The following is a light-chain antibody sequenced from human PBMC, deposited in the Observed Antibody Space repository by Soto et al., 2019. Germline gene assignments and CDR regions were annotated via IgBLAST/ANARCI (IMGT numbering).Light chain of an antibody. Sequence: DIQVTQSPSSLSASVGDRVTITCRASLNITKYLSWYQQKPGIAPKPLISAASNLQSGVPLRFSGSGSGTDFTLTISSLQPEDCATYYCQQSYGTPYTFGQGNKLEIK. J-gene: IGKJ2*01. CDR2: AAS. CDR1: LNITKY. CDR3: QQSYGTPYT. V-gene: IGKV1-39*01.